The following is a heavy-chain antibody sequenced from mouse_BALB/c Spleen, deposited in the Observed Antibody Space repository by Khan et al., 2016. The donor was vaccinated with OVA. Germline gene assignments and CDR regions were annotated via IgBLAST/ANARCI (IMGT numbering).Heavy chain of an antibody. Sequence: VQLQQSGAELAKPGASVKMSCKASGYTFTSYWMHWIKQRPGQGLEWIGYINPTSGSTDYNQKFKDKSTLTADTSSSTAYMQLNSLTSDDSSGDNCAMDRIDYWGQGTTLTVSS. V-gene: IGHV1-7*01. CDR2: INPTSGST. CDR3: AMDRIDY. D-gene: IGHD2-3*01. J-gene: IGHJ2*01. CDR1: GYTFTSYW.